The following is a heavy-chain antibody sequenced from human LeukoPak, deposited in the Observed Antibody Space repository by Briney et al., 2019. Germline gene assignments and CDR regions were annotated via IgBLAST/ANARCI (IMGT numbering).Heavy chain of an antibody. J-gene: IGHJ4*02. CDR2: IRNDGSNE. Sequence: PGGSLRLSCAASGFTLRSYGMHWVRQAPGKGLEWVAFIRNDGSNEKYADSVKGRFTISRDNSKNTLYLQMNSLRAEDTAVYYCAKDQDRRRFSGELLYYFDYWGQGTLVTVSS. V-gene: IGHV3-30*02. CDR1: GFTLRSYG. D-gene: IGHD1-26*01. CDR3: AKDQDRRRFSGELLYYFDY.